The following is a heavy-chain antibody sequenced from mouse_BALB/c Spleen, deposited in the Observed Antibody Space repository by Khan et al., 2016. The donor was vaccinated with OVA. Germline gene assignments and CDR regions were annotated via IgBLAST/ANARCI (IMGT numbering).Heavy chain of an antibody. Sequence: VKLQQSGAELVKPGASVKLSCTASGYTFTSYWMHWVKQRLGQGLEWFAETNPTNGRTYYNEKFKSKATLTVDKSSSTAYMLLSGPTFEDSAVYYCARIKKIVATYFDYWGQGTTLTVSS. D-gene: IGHD1-1*01. CDR1: GYTFTSYW. CDR3: ARIKKIVATYFDY. CDR2: TNPTNGRT. V-gene: IGHV1S81*02. J-gene: IGHJ2*01.